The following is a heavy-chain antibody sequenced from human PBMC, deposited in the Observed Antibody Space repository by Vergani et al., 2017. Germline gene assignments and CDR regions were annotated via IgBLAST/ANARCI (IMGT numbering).Heavy chain of an antibody. CDR2: ISWNSGSI. Sequence: EVQLVESGGGLVQPGRSLRLSCAASGFTFDDYAMHWVRQAPGKGLEWVSGISWNSGSIGYADSVKGRVTISRDNAKNSLYLQMNGLRAEDTALYYCAKIGDYGDYELYFDYWGQGTLVTVSS. V-gene: IGHV3-9*01. CDR3: AKIGDYGDYELYFDY. D-gene: IGHD4-17*01. CDR1: GFTFDDYA. J-gene: IGHJ4*02.